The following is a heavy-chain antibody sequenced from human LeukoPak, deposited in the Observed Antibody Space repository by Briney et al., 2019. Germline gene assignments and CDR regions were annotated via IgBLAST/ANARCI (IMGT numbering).Heavy chain of an antibody. D-gene: IGHD6-19*01. CDR3: ARDYLQWLVNNWFDP. J-gene: IGHJ5*02. V-gene: IGHV1-46*01. Sequence: ASVKVSCKASGYTFTGYYMHWVRQAPGQGLEWMVIINPSGGSTSYAQKFQGSVTMTRDTSTSTVYMELSILRSEDTAVYYCARDYLQWLVNNWFDPWGQGTLVTVSS. CDR2: INPSGGST. CDR1: GYTFTGYY.